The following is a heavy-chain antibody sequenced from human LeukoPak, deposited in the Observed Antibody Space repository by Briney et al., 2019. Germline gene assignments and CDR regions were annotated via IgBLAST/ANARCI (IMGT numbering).Heavy chain of an antibody. CDR3: AKAGLGSYGDYVRPAYYYYYMDV. J-gene: IGHJ6*03. D-gene: IGHD4-17*01. CDR2: IRYDGSNK. Sequence: GGSLRLSCAASGFTFSSYGMHWVRQAPGKGLEWVAFIRYDGSNKYYADSVKGRFTISRDNSKNTLYLQMNSLRAEDTAVYYCAKAGLGSYGDYVRPAYYYYYMDVWGKGTTVTISS. CDR1: GFTFSSYG. V-gene: IGHV3-30*02.